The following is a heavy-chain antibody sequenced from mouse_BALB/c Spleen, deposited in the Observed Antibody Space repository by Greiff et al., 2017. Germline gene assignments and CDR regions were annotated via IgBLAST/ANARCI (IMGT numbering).Heavy chain of an antibody. Sequence: EVKLVESGGGLVQPGGSLRLSCATSGFTFTDYYMSWVRQPPGKALEWLGFIRNKANGYTTEYSASVKGRFTISRDNSQSILYLQMNTLRAEDSATYYCARVSGSSHWYFDVWGAGTTVTVSS. J-gene: IGHJ1*01. V-gene: IGHV7-3*02. CDR1: GFTFTDYY. D-gene: IGHD1-1*01. CDR2: IRNKANGYTT. CDR3: ARVSGSSHWYFDV.